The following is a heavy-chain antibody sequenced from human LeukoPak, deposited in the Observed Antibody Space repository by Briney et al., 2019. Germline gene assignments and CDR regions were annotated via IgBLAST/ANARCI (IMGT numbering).Heavy chain of an antibody. V-gene: IGHV4-38-2*01. Sequence: PSETLSLTCAVSGYSLSSGYYWGCIRPPPGKGLEWIGSIYHTGSTHYNPSLKSRVTISVDTSKNQFSLKLSSVTAADTAVYYCARINYYDSSGYFGYFDYWGQGTLVTVSS. CDR1: GYSLSSGYY. D-gene: IGHD3-22*01. CDR3: ARINYYDSSGYFGYFDY. CDR2: IYHTGST. J-gene: IGHJ4*02.